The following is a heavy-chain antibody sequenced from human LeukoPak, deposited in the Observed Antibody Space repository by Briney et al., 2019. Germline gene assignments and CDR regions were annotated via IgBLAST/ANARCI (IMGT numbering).Heavy chain of an antibody. J-gene: IGHJ5*02. CDR3: ATSILVVAATLNWFDP. CDR2: INTNTGNP. CDR1: GYTFTSYA. Sequence: ASVKVSCKASGYTFTSYAMNWVRQAPGQGLEWMGWINTNTGNPTYAQGFTGRFVFSLDTSVSTAYLQISNLKAEDTAVYYCATSILVVAATLNWFDPWGQGTLVTVSS. V-gene: IGHV7-4-1*02. D-gene: IGHD2-15*01.